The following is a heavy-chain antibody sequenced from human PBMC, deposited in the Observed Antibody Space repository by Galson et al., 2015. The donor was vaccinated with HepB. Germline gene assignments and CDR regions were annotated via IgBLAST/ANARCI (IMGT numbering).Heavy chain of an antibody. CDR3: AKDAYRSSYYFDS. CDR2: TWSDGINN. V-gene: IGHV3-33*06. J-gene: IGHJ4*02. CDR1: GFTFSNSG. D-gene: IGHD3-16*01. Sequence: SLRLSCAVSGFTFSNSGMHWVRQAPGKGLEWVAVTWSDGINNYYADSAKGRFTISRDNFKNTLYLQVKSLRAEDTAVYYCAKDAYRSSYYFDSWGQGTLVTVSS.